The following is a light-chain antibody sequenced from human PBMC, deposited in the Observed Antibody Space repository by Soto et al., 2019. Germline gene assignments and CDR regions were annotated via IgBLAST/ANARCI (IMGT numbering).Light chain of an antibody. J-gene: IGLJ1*01. Sequence: QSVLTQPPSASGNPGQRLTISCSGSTSNILRNYVYWYRQLPGTAPRLLISMNDQRPSGVPDRFSGSKPGTSASLAISGLRSEGEADYYCASWDDSLSGYVFGTGTKVTVL. V-gene: IGLV1-47*01. CDR3: ASWDDSLSGYV. CDR2: MND. CDR1: TSNILRNY.